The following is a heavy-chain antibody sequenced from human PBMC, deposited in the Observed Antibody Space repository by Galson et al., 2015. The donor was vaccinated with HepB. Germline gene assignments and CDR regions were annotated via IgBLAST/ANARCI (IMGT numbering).Heavy chain of an antibody. V-gene: IGHV5-51*01. CDR3: ARLHGAEAGPNFGRVDY. Sequence: QSGAEVKKPGESLKISCTGSGYSFTHYWIGWVRQMPGKGLEWMGIIYPGDSNTRYSPSFQGQVTISADKSISTAYLQWSSLKASDTAMYYCARLHGAEAGPNFGRVDYWGQGTLVTVSS. D-gene: IGHD6-13*01. CDR2: IYPGDSNT. J-gene: IGHJ4*02. CDR1: GYSFTHYW.